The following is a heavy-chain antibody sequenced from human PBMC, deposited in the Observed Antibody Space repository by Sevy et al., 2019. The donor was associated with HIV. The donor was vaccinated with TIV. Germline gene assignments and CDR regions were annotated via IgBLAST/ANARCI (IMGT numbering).Heavy chain of an antibody. CDR2: ISFGGSSK. D-gene: IGHD4-17*01. J-gene: IGHJ4*02. CDR1: GFTFSSYS. CDR3: AKDRWGSGDFRGYFDH. Sequence: GGSLRLSCAASGFTFSSYSMHWVRQAPGKGLEWVAPISFGGSSKEYTNSLKGRFTISRDNSKNTLYLQMNSLRAEDSGVYYCAKDRWGSGDFRGYFDHWGQGTLVTVSS. V-gene: IGHV3-30*18.